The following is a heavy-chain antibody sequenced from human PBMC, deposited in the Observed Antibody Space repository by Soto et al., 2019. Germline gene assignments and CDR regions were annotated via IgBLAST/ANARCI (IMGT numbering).Heavy chain of an antibody. CDR1: GYTFTSYA. J-gene: IGHJ4*02. CDR3: ARDQAMGWELPSPFDY. CDR2: INAGNGNT. D-gene: IGHD1-26*01. Sequence: QVQLVQSGAEEKKPGASVKVSCKASGYTFTSYAMHWVRQAPGQRLEWMGWINAGNGNTKYSQKFQGRVTITRDTXAXTAYMELSSLRSEDTAVYYCARDQAMGWELPSPFDYWGQGTLVTVSS. V-gene: IGHV1-3*05.